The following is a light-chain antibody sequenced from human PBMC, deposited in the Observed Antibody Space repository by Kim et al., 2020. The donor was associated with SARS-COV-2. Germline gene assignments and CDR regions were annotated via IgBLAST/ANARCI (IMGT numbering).Light chain of an antibody. CDR3: QQSYSTPRT. CDR2: AAS. Sequence: VGDRVTITCRASQSISSSISSLNWYQQKPGKAPKLLIYAASSLQSGVPSRFSGSGSGTDFTLTISSLQPEDFATYYCQQSYSTPRTFGQGTKLEI. CDR1: QSISSS. V-gene: IGKV1-39*01. J-gene: IGKJ2*01.